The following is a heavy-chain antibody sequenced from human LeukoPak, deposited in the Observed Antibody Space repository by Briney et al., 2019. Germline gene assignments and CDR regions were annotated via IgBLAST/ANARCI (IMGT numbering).Heavy chain of an antibody. V-gene: IGHV1-18*01. D-gene: IGHD3-10*01. CDR3: ARVHVLPWFGEVYYFDY. CDR2: ISAYNGNT. CDR1: GYTFTSYG. Sequence: ASVKVSCKASGYTFTSYGISWVRQAPGQGLEWMGWISAYNGNTNYAQKLQGRVTMTTDTSTSTAYMELRSLRSDDTAVYYCARVHVLPWFGEVYYFDYWGQGTLVTVSS. J-gene: IGHJ4*02.